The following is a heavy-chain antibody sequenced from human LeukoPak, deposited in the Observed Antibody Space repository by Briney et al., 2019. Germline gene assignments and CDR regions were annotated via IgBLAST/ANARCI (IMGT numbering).Heavy chain of an antibody. D-gene: IGHD6-19*01. J-gene: IGHJ4*02. CDR1: GGSISSYY. V-gene: IGHV4-59*01. CDR3: AKGPAVADIYFDY. CDR2: IYYSGST. Sequence: SETLSLTCTVSGGSISSYYWNWIRQPPGKGLEWIGYIYYSGSTNYNPSLKSRVTISVDTSKNQFSLNLNSVTAADTAVYYCAKGPAVADIYFDYWGQGTLVTVSS.